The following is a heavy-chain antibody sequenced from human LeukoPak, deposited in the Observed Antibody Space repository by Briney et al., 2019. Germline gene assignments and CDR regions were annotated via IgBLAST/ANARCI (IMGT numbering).Heavy chain of an antibody. CDR2: INHSGST. J-gene: IGHJ5*02. D-gene: IGHD6-13*01. Sequence: PSETLSLTCTVSGGSISSYYWSWIRQPPGKGLEWIGEINHSGSTNYNPSLKSRVTISVDTSKNQFSLKLSSVTAADTAVYYCARGRFSSSWYGNWFDPWGQGTLVTVSS. CDR3: ARGRFSSSWYGNWFDP. V-gene: IGHV4-34*01. CDR1: GGSISSYY.